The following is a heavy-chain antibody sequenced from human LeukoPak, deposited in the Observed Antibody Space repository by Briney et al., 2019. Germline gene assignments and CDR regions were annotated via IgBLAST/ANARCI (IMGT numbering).Heavy chain of an antibody. D-gene: IGHD3-22*01. CDR1: GFTFSSYG. J-gene: IGHJ4*02. CDR3: AKSRVGGDSRPFLDY. CDR2: IRYDGSNK. Sequence: GGSLRLSCAASGFTFSSYGMHWVRQAPDKGLEWVAFIRYDGSNKYYADSVKGRFTISRDNSKNTLYLQMNSLRAEDTAVYYCAKSRVGGDSRPFLDYWGQGTLVTVSS. V-gene: IGHV3-30*02.